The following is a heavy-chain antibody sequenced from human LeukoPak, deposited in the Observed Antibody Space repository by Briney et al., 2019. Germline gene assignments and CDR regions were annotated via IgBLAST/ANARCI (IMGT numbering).Heavy chain of an antibody. CDR3: ARPARSCSGGSCHTLYFDY. D-gene: IGHD2-15*01. V-gene: IGHV1-69*05. CDR1: GGTFSSYA. CDR2: IIPIFGTA. J-gene: IGHJ4*02. Sequence: SVKVSCKASGGTFSSYAISWVRRAPGQGLEWMGRIIPIFGTANYAQKFQGRVTITTDESTSTAYMELSSLRSEDTAVYYCARPARSCSGGSCHTLYFDYWGQGTLVTVSS.